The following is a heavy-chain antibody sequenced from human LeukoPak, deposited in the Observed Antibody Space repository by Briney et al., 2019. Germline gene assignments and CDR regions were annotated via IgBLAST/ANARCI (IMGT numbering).Heavy chain of an antibody. CDR1: GYSFTSYW. CDR2: IYPGDSDT. CDR3: ARQIFNYYDSIGYYDY. D-gene: IGHD3-22*01. J-gene: IGHJ4*02. Sequence: GESLEISCTGSGYSFTSYWIGWVRQMPGKGLEWMGIIYPGDSDTRYSPSFQGQVTISADKSISTAYLQWSSLKASDTAMYYCARQIFNYYDSIGYYDYWGQGTLVTVSS. V-gene: IGHV5-51*01.